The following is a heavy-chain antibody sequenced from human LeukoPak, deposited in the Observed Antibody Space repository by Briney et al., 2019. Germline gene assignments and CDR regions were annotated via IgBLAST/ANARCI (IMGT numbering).Heavy chain of an antibody. D-gene: IGHD4-17*01. J-gene: IGHJ6*02. CDR2: ISYDGSNK. CDR1: GFTFSSYG. Sequence: PGRSLRLSCAASGFTFSSYGMHWVRQAPGKGLGWVAVISYDGSNKYYADSVKGRFTISRDNSKNTLYLQMNSLRAEDTAVNYCAKDSVPTVTTIYYYSGMDVWGQGTTVTVSS. CDR3: AKDSVPTVTTIYYYSGMDV. V-gene: IGHV3-30*18.